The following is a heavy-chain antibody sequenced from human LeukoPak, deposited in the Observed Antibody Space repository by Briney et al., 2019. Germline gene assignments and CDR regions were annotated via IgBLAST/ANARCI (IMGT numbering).Heavy chain of an antibody. J-gene: IGHJ6*03. CDR2: ISAYNGNT. V-gene: IGHV1-18*01. CDR3: ERASKDYYYYYYMDV. Sequence: ASVKVSCKASGYTFTSYGISWVRQAPGQGLEWMGWISAYNGNTNYAQKLQGRVTMTTDTSTSTAYMELRSLRSDDTAVYYCERASKDYYYYYYMDVWGKGTTVTVSS. CDR1: GYTFTSYG.